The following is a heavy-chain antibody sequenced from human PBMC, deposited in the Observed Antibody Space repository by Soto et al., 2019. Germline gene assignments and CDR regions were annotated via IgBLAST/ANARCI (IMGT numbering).Heavy chain of an antibody. Sequence: GASVKVSCKASGYTFTSYGISWVRQAPGQGLEWMGWISAYNGNTNYAQKLQGRVTMTTDTSTSTAYMELRSLKIEDTAVYYCTTDSYSTIIIVRFDYWGHGTLVTVSS. CDR1: GYTFTSYG. V-gene: IGHV1-18*01. CDR3: TTDSYSTIIIVRFDY. CDR2: ISAYNGNT. D-gene: IGHD3-22*01. J-gene: IGHJ4*01.